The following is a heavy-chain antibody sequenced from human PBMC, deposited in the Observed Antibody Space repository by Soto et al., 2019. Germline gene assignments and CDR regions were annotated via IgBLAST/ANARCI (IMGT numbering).Heavy chain of an antibody. CDR3: ASMSYKSGVYYYYYYGMDV. Sequence: SETLSLTCTVSGGSISSGDYYWSWIRQPPGKGLEWIGYIYYSGSTYYNPSLKSRVTISVDTSKNQFSLKLSSVTAADTAVYYCASMSYKSGVYYYYYYGMDVWGQGTTVTVSS. CDR2: IYYSGST. J-gene: IGHJ6*02. D-gene: IGHD1-1*01. CDR1: GGSISSGDYY. V-gene: IGHV4-30-4*01.